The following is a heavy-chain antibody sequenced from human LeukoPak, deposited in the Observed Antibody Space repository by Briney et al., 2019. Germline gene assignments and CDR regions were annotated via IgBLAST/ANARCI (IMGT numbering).Heavy chain of an antibody. Sequence: GGSLRPSSAASGFTSSSYAMSWVRQAPGEGLGWGSAISDSGGSTYDADSVKGRSTISRDNSKNTLYLQMNSLRAEDTAVYYCAKDTSIGRYCTNGVCSPFDYWGQGTLVTVSS. J-gene: IGHJ4*02. V-gene: IGHV3-23*01. D-gene: IGHD2-8*01. CDR3: AKDTSIGRYCTNGVCSPFDY. CDR1: GFTSSSYA. CDR2: ISDSGGST.